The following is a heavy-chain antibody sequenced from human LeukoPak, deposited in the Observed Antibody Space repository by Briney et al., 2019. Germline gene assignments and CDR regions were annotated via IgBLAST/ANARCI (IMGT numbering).Heavy chain of an antibody. Sequence: SETLSLTWTVSGGSISSSSYYWGWILRPPGKGLEWIGRIYYSGSTYYNPSLKSRVTISVDTSKNQFSLKLSSVTAADTAVYYHARLFRSSLYYVDVWGKGTTVTVSS. CDR3: ARLFRSSLYYVDV. CDR1: GGSISSSSYY. D-gene: IGHD3-10*01. CDR2: IYYSGST. J-gene: IGHJ6*03. V-gene: IGHV4-39*01.